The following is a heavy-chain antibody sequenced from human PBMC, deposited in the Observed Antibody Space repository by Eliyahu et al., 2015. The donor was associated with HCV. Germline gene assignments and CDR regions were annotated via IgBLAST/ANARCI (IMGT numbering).Heavy chain of an antibody. CDR2: IYTSGST. CDR3: ASHYSGRDY. CDR1: GGSISSGSYY. D-gene: IGHD1-26*01. Sequence: QVQLQESGPGLVKPSQTLSLTCTVSGGSISSGSYYWSWIRQPAGKGLEWIGRIYTSGSTNYNPSLKSRVTISVDTSKNQFSLKLSSVTAADTAVYYCASHYSGRDYWGQGTLVTVSS. J-gene: IGHJ4*02. V-gene: IGHV4-61*02.